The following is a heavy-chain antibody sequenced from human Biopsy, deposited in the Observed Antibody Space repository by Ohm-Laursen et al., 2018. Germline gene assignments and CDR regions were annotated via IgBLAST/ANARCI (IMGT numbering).Heavy chain of an antibody. CDR3: GNEVYGRDY. J-gene: IGHJ4*02. D-gene: IGHD4-17*01. Sequence: TLSLTCVVSGRTFSDYRWTWIRQPPGKGLEWIGQINQSGSTNYNPSLKSRVTISADASKYEFSLRLTSVTAADTAVYFCGNEVYGRDYWGLGARVTVSS. CDR2: INQSGST. V-gene: IGHV4-34*08. CDR1: GRTFSDYR.